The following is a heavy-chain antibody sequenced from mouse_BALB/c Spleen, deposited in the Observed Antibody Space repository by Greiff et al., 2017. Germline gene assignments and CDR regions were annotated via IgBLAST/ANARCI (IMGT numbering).Heavy chain of an antibody. V-gene: IGHV2-9*02. CDR1: GFSLTSYG. J-gene: IGHJ4*01. CDR2: IWAGGST. Sequence: VQRVESGPGLVAPSQSLSITCTVSGFSLTSYGVHWVRQPPGKGLEWLGVIWAGGSTNYNSALMSRLSISKDNSKSQVFLKMNSLQTDDTAMYYCARVDGNYGHYAMDYWGQGTSVTVSS. D-gene: IGHD2-1*01. CDR3: ARVDGNYGHYAMDY.